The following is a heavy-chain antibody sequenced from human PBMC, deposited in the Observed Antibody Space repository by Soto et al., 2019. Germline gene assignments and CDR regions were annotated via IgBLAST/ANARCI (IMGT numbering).Heavy chain of an antibody. CDR3: ARVYLRRWERYYGMDV. J-gene: IGHJ6*02. CDR2: IYYSGST. Sequence: PSETLSLTCTVSGGSISSGGYYWSWIRQHPGKGLEWIGYIYYSGSTYYNPSLKSRVTTSVDTSKNQFSLKLSSVTAADTAVYYCARVYLRRWERYYGMDVWGQGTTVTVSS. CDR1: GGSISSGGYY. D-gene: IGHD1-1*01. V-gene: IGHV4-31*03.